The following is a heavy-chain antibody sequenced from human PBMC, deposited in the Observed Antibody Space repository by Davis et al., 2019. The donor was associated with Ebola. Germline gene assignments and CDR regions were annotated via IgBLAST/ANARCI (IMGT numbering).Heavy chain of an antibody. J-gene: IGHJ6*02. CDR1: GGSFSGYY. D-gene: IGHD3-3*01. CDR3: ASGRIFGVVISRYYGMDV. Sequence: MPSETLSLTCAVYGGSFSGYYWSWIRQPPGKGLEWIGEINHSGSINYNPSLKSRVTISVDTSKNQFSLKLSSVTAADTAVYYCASGRIFGVVISRYYGMDVWGQGTTVTVSS. CDR2: INHSGSI. V-gene: IGHV4-34*01.